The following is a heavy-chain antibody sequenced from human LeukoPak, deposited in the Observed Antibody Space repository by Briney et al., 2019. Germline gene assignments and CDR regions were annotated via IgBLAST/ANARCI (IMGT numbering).Heavy chain of an antibody. CDR1: GGSVSDGYHY. V-gene: IGHV4-61*01. J-gene: IGHJ2*01. CDR2: IFHSGSI. D-gene: IGHD4-17*01. CDR3: ARAPQPTSYGDYGKRYFDL. Sequence: ETLSLTCTVSGGSVSDGYHYWNWIRQPPGKGLEWIGYIFHSGSINNNPSLKSRVTISVDTSKNQFSLKLTSATAADTAVYYCARAPQPTSYGDYGKRYFDLWGRGTLVTVSS.